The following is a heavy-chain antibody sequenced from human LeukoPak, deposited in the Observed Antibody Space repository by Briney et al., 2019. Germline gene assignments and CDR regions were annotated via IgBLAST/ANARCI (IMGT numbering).Heavy chain of an antibody. Sequence: PGGSLRLSCAASGFTFSSNWMHWVRHAPGKGLVWVSRINSDGSSTSYADSVKGRFTISRDNAKNTLYLQMESLRAEDTAVYYCARDGAYGSGSYYINYYMDVWGKGTTVTISS. CDR2: INSDGSST. D-gene: IGHD3-10*01. CDR1: GFTFSSNW. V-gene: IGHV3-74*01. CDR3: ARDGAYGSGSYYINYYMDV. J-gene: IGHJ6*03.